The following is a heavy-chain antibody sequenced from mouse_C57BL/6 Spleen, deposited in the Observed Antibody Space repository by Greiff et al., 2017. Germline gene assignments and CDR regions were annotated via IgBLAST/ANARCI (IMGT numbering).Heavy chain of an antibody. Sequence: QVQLQQSGPELVKPGASVKISCKASGYAFSSSWMNWVKQRPGKGLEWIGRIYPGDGDTNYNGKFKGKATLTADKSSSTAYMQLSSLTSDDSAVYFCARRQTAQATMDYFDYWGQGTTLTVSS. J-gene: IGHJ2*01. CDR3: ARRQTAQATMDYFDY. V-gene: IGHV1-82*01. CDR2: IYPGDGDT. CDR1: GYAFSSSW. D-gene: IGHD3-2*02.